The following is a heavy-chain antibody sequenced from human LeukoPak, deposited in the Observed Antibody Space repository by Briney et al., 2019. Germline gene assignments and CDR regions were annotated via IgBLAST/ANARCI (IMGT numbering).Heavy chain of an antibody. V-gene: IGHV3-23*01. Sequence: GGSLRLSCAASGFTFSSYAMSWVRQAPGKGLEWVSVISGSGGSTYSADSVKGRFTISRDNSKNTLYLQMNSLRAEDTAVYYCAKDSSGWNIDYWGQGTLVTVSS. CDR2: ISGSGGST. D-gene: IGHD6-19*01. CDR1: GFTFSSYA. J-gene: IGHJ4*02. CDR3: AKDSSGWNIDY.